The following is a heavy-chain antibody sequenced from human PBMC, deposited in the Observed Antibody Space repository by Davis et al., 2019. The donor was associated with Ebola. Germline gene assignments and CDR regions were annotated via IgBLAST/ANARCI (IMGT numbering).Heavy chain of an antibody. D-gene: IGHD4-17*01. Sequence: GESLKISCKGSGYTFSSHWIAWVRQQPGKGLEWMGIIYAGDSDTTYSPSFQGQVTLSADNSISTAYLQWSSLKASDTAIYYCARRYYGHTFDYWGQGTLVTVSS. V-gene: IGHV5-51*01. J-gene: IGHJ4*02. CDR1: GYTFSSHW. CDR3: ARRYYGHTFDY. CDR2: IYAGDSDT.